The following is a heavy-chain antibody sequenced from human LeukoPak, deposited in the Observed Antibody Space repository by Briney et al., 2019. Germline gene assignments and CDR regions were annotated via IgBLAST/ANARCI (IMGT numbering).Heavy chain of an antibody. D-gene: IGHD1-1*01. CDR2: IYYSGST. J-gene: IGHJ4*02. CDR3: ARAPTNWNYFDY. V-gene: IGHV4-31*03. CDR1: GGSISSGGYY. Sequence: NPSETLSLTCTVSGGSISSGGYYWSWIRQHPGKGLEWIGYIYYSGSTYYNPSLKSRVTISVDTSKNQFSLKLSSVTAADTAVYYCARAPTNWNYFDYWGQGTLVTVSS.